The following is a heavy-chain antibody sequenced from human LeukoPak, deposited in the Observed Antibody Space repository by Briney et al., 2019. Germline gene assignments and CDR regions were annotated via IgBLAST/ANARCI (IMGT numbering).Heavy chain of an antibody. J-gene: IGHJ6*03. Sequence: PSETLSLTCTVSGGSINSGSYSWSWIRQPPGKGLEWIGYIYHSGSTYYNPSLKSRVTISVDRSKNQFSLKLSSVTAADTAVYYCATTPQGLGQRAYYYMDVWGKGTTVTVSS. CDR3: ATTPQGLGQRAYYYMDV. CDR1: GGSINSGSYS. D-gene: IGHD4-11*01. V-gene: IGHV4-30-2*01. CDR2: IYHSGST.